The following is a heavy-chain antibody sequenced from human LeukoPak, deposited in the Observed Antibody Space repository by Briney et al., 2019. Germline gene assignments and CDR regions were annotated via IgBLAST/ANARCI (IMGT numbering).Heavy chain of an antibody. V-gene: IGHV1-69*13. Sequence: SVKVSCMASGGTFSSYAISWVRQAPGQGLEWMGGIIPIFGTANYAQKFQGRVTITADESTSTAYMELSSLRSEDTAVYYCARSGIVVVPAAIPGCDFDYWGQGTLVTVSS. CDR1: GGTFSSYA. CDR2: IIPIFGTA. CDR3: ARSGIVVVPAAIPGCDFDY. D-gene: IGHD2-2*02. J-gene: IGHJ4*02.